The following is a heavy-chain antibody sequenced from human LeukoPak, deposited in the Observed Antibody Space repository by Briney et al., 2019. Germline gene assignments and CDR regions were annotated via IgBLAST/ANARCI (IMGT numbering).Heavy chain of an antibody. CDR2: IRYDGTNK. Sequence: SGGSLRLSCAASGFTFSSYGMHWVRQAPGKGLEWVAIIRYDGTNKYYADSVQGRFTISRDNSKNTLYLQMNSLRVEDTAVYYCAKGDYGDYGTYHDAFDIWGQGTMVTVSS. J-gene: IGHJ3*02. CDR3: AKGDYGDYGTYHDAFDI. CDR1: GFTFSSYG. V-gene: IGHV3-30*02. D-gene: IGHD4-17*01.